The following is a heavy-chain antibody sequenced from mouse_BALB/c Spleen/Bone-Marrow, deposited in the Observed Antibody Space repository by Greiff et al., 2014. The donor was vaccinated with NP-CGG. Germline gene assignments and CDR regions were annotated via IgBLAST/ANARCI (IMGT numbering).Heavy chain of an antibody. Sequence: VQVVESGAELVRPGTAVNVSCKASGYAFTNYLIGWVKQRPGQGLEWIGVINPGSSGANYNEKFKGKATLTADKSSSTAYMQLSSLTSDDSAVYFCARFGRYYFDYWGQGTTLTVSS. CDR2: INPGSSGA. CDR3: ARFGRYYFDY. V-gene: IGHV1-54*01. J-gene: IGHJ2*01. CDR1: GYAFTNYL.